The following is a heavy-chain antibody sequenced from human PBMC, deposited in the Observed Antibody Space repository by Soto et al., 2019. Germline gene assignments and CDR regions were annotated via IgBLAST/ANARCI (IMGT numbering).Heavy chain of an antibody. D-gene: IGHD1-26*01. Sequence: SETLSLTCTVSGGSISSSSYYWGWIRQPPGKGLEWIGSIYYSGSTYYNPSLKSRVTISVDTSKNQFSLKLSSVTAADTAVYYCARRPRLGATTFDIWGQGTMVTV. CDR3: ARRPRLGATTFDI. CDR1: GGSISSSSYY. V-gene: IGHV4-39*01. CDR2: IYYSGST. J-gene: IGHJ3*02.